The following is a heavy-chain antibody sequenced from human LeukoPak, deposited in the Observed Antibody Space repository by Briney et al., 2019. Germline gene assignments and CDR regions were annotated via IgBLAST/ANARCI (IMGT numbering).Heavy chain of an antibody. D-gene: IGHD6-13*01. V-gene: IGHV1-24*01. CDR2: FDPEDGET. Sequence: ASVKVSCKVSGYSLTELSMHWVRQAPGKGLEWMGGFDPEDGETIYTQKFQGRVTITADKSTSTAYMELSSLRSEDTAVYYCARGAASRRGLGPWGQGTLVTVSS. CDR1: GYSLTELS. CDR3: ARGAASRRGLGP. J-gene: IGHJ5*02.